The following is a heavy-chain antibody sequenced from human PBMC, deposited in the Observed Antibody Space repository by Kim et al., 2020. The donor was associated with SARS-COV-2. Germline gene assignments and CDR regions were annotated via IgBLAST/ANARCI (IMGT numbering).Heavy chain of an antibody. J-gene: IGHJ4*02. V-gene: IGHV1-2*02. CDR3: ARGRGTSWSHYDY. CDR2: INPNTAGR. D-gene: IGHD6-13*01. CDR1: GDTFTDNY. Sequence: ASVKVSCKASGDTFTDNYIHWVRQAPGQGLEWLGWINPNTAGRTFAQEFQASVIMTRDTSISTAYMELTRLRSDDTAVYYCARGRGTSWSHYDYWGQGTLVTVSP.